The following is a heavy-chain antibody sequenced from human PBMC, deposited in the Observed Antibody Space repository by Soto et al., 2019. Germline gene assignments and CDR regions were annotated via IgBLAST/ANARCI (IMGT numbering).Heavy chain of an antibody. CDR3: AKAVDYGDPDHYFDY. Sequence: PGGSLRLSCAASGFTFSSYSMNWVRQAPGKGLEWVSSISSSSSYIYYADSVKGRFTISRDNAKNSLYLQMNSLRAEDTAVYYCAKAVDYGDPDHYFDYWGQGTLVTVSS. CDR2: ISSSSSYI. D-gene: IGHD4-17*01. V-gene: IGHV3-21*04. CDR1: GFTFSSYS. J-gene: IGHJ4*02.